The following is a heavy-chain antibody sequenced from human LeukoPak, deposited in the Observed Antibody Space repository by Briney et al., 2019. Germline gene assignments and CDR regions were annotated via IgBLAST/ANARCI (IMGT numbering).Heavy chain of an antibody. CDR3: ARVGSSSSKHYYYMDV. CDR2: IYTSGST. Sequence: SETLSLTCTVSGGSISSYYWSWMRQPAGKGLEWIGRIYTSGSTNYNPSLKSLVTMSVDTSKNQFSLKLSSVTAADTAVYYCARVGSSSSKHYYYMDVWGKETTVTVSS. J-gene: IGHJ6*03. CDR1: GGSISSYY. D-gene: IGHD6-6*01. V-gene: IGHV4-4*07.